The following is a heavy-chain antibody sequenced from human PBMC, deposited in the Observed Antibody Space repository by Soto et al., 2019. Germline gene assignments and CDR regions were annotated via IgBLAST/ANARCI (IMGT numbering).Heavy chain of an antibody. CDR2: FDPEDGET. D-gene: IGHD3-22*01. V-gene: IGHV1-24*01. CDR3: ATLGGTHSSGYYPYRRFYGMDV. Sequence: ASVKVSCKVSGYTLTELSMHWVRQAPGKGLEWMGGFDPEDGETIYAQKFQGRVTMTEDTSTDTAYMELSSLRSEDTAVYYCATLGGTHSSGYYPYRRFYGMDVWGQGTTVTVSS. CDR1: GYTLTELS. J-gene: IGHJ6*02.